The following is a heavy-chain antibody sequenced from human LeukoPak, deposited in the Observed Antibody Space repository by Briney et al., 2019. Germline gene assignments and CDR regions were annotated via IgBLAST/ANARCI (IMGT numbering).Heavy chain of an antibody. CDR1: GFTFSSYA. CDR3: ARDGVVVVPAALDY. D-gene: IGHD2-2*01. J-gene: IGHJ4*02. Sequence: GRSLRLSCAASGFTFSSYAMHWVRQAPGKGLEWVAVISYDGSNKYYADSVKGRFTISRDNAKNSLYLQMNSLRAEDTAVYYCARDGVVVVPAALDYWGQGTLVTVSS. V-gene: IGHV3-30-3*01. CDR2: ISYDGSNK.